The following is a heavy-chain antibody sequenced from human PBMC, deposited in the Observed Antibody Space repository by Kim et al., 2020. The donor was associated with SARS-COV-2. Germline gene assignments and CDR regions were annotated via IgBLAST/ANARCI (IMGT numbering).Heavy chain of an antibody. CDR2: IYYLGKT. J-gene: IGHJ4*02. CDR3: ARMDCGSSSCLGRPYFFDY. D-gene: IGHD2-2*01. V-gene: IGHV4-31*03. CDR1: GDSLSNGVFY. Sequence: SETLSLTCTVSGDSLSNGVFYWSWIRQRPGRGLEWIGYIYYLGKTDYDPSLKSRVTISVDRSKNQFSLRLNSVTAADTAVYYCARMDCGSSSCLGRPYFFDYWGPGTLVTVSS.